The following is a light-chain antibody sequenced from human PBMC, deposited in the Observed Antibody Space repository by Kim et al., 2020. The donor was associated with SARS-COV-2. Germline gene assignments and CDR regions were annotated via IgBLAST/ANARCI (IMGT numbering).Light chain of an antibody. J-gene: IGKJ4*01. CDR3: QQYKDWPLT. CDR1: QSVSSK. Sequence: EIVMTQSPATLSVSAGERATLSCRASQSVSSKLAWYQQKPGQSPRLLIYGASTRATGIPARFSGSRYGTELTLTTNSLQSEDFGVYYCQQYKDWPLTFGGGTKVDIK. V-gene: IGKV3-15*01. CDR2: GAS.